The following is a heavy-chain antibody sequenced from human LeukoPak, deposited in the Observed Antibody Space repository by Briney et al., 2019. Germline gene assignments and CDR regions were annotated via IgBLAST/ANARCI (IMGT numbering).Heavy chain of an antibody. CDR2: ISGSGGST. CDR3: AKDGTVVPAAIYYYYMDV. J-gene: IGHJ6*03. CDR1: GFTFSSYA. V-gene: IGHV3-23*01. Sequence: GGSLRLSCAASGFTFSSYAMSWVRQAPGKGLEWVSAISGSGGSTYYADSVKGRFTISRDNSKNTLYLQMNSLRAEDTAVYYCAKDGTVVPAAIYYYYMDVWGKGTTVTVSS. D-gene: IGHD2-2*01.